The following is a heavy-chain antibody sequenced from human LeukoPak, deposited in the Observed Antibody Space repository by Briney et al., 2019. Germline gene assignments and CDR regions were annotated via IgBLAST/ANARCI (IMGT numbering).Heavy chain of an antibody. CDR1: GGTVSSYA. CDR2: IIPIFGTA. V-gene: IGHV1-69*06. D-gene: IGHD3-10*01. CDR3: ARSTYYYGSGSRYYYYMDV. J-gene: IGHJ6*03. Sequence: GASVKVSCKASGGTVSSYAISWVRQAPGQGLEWTGGIIPIFGTANYAQKFQGRVTITADKSTSTAYMELSSLRSEDTAVYYCARSTYYYGSGSRYYYYMDVWGKGTTVTVSS.